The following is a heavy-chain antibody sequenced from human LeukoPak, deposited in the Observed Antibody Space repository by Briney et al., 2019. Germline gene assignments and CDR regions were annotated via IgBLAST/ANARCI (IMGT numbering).Heavy chain of an antibody. Sequence: GGSLRLSCAASGFTFSSYSMTWVRQAPGKGLEWVSSISSSSYIYYADSVRGRFTISRDNAKNSLYLQMNSLRAEDTALYYCAKDMGGGFDYWGQGTLVTVSS. CDR2: ISSSSYI. V-gene: IGHV3-21*04. J-gene: IGHJ4*02. D-gene: IGHD3-16*01. CDR1: GFTFSSYS. CDR3: AKDMGGGFDY.